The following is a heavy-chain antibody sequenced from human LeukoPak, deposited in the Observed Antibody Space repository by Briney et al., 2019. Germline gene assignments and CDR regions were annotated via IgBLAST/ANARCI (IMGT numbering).Heavy chain of an antibody. CDR3: ARESYLTRTMIVVVITSYGMDV. J-gene: IGHJ6*02. Sequence: GASVKVSCKASGYTFTSYYMHWVRQAPGQGREWMGIINPSGCSTSYAQKFQGRVNMTRDTPTSTVYMELSSLRSEDTAVYYCARESYLTRTMIVVVITSYGMDVWGQGTTVTVSS. CDR1: GYTFTSYY. CDR2: INPSGCST. V-gene: IGHV1-46*01. D-gene: IGHD3-22*01.